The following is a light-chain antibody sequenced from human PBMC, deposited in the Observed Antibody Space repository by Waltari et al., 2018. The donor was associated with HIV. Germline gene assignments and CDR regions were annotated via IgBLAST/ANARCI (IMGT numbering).Light chain of an antibody. Sequence: QSVLTQPPSASGTPGQRVTISCSGSSSNIGSKTVNWYQQLPGTAPKLLIYRKNQRPSGVPDRFSGAKAGTSASLAISGLQSEDEADYYCATWDDSLNGDVVFGGGTKLTVL. J-gene: IGLJ2*01. CDR3: ATWDDSLNGDVV. CDR2: RKN. V-gene: IGLV1-44*01. CDR1: SSNIGSKT.